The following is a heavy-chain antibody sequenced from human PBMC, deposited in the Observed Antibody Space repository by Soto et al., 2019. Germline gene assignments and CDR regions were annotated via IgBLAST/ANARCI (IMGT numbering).Heavy chain of an antibody. CDR2: ISYDGSNK. Sequence: GGSLRLSCAASGFTFNSYAMHWVRQAPGKGLEWVAVISYDGSNKYYADSVKGRFIISRDNSKNTLYLQMSSRKPEDTAVYYCARGDGLGELSSTLDYWGQGTLVTVSS. V-gene: IGHV3-30*04. CDR1: GFTFNSYA. CDR3: ARGDGLGELSSTLDY. D-gene: IGHD3-16*02. J-gene: IGHJ4*02.